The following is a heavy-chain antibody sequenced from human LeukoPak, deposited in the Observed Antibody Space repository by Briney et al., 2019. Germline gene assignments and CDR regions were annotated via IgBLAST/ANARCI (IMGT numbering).Heavy chain of an antibody. Sequence: SETLSLTCAVYGGSFSGYYWSWIRQPPGKGLEWIGEINHSGSTNYNPSLKSRVTISVDTSKNQFSLELSSVTAADTAVYYCARRRYSSSARIIYTTYNWFDPWGQGTLVTVSS. CDR3: ARRRYSSSARIIYTTYNWFDP. CDR2: INHSGST. D-gene: IGHD6-13*01. J-gene: IGHJ5*02. V-gene: IGHV4-34*01. CDR1: GGSFSGYY.